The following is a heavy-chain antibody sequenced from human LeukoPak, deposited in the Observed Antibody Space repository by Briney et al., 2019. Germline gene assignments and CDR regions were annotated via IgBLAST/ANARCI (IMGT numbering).Heavy chain of an antibody. V-gene: IGHV3-66*01. CDR2: IYSGGST. J-gene: IGHJ4*02. CDR1: GFTVSSNY. Sequence: GGSPRLSCAASGFTVSSNYMIWVRQAPGKGLEWVSVIYSGGSTYYADSVKGRFTISRDNSKNMLYLQMNSLRAEDTAVYYCANKNYYGSGSLWSWGQGTLVTVSS. CDR3: ANKNYYGSGSLWS. D-gene: IGHD3-10*01.